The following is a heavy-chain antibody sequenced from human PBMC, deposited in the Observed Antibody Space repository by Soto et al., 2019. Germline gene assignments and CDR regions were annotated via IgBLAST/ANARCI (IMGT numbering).Heavy chain of an antibody. Sequence: QVQLVQSGAEVKKPGSSVKVSCKASGGTFSSYAISWVRQAPGQGLEWMGGIIPIFGTANYAQKFQGRVTIXXDXSXXTADRELSSLRSEDTAVYYCARGRDGYNRHDAFDIWGQGTMVTVSS. J-gene: IGHJ3*02. D-gene: IGHD5-12*01. CDR2: IIPIFGTA. V-gene: IGHV1-69*12. CDR1: GGTFSSYA. CDR3: ARGRDGYNRHDAFDI.